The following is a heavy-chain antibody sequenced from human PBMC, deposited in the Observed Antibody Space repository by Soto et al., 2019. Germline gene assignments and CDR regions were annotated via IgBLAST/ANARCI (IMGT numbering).Heavy chain of an antibody. CDR2: INHRGST. V-gene: IGHV4-34*01. CDR3: ARTVPDIVVVPAARHNWFDP. Sequence: PSETLSLTCAFYGGSFSGYYWSWIRQPPGKGLEWIGEINHRGSTNYNPSLKSRVTISVDTSKNQSSLKLSSVTAADTAVYYCARTVPDIVVVPAARHNWFDPWGQGTLVTVSS. D-gene: IGHD2-2*01. CDR1: GGSFSGYY. J-gene: IGHJ5*02.